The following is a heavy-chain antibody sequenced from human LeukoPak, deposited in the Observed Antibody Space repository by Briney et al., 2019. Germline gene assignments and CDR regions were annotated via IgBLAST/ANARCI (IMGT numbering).Heavy chain of an antibody. CDR2: IKSKTDGGTT. V-gene: IGHV3-15*01. J-gene: IGHJ4*02. CDR3: STGRQQLVFDY. Sequence: GGSLRLSGAASGSTFSNAWMSWVRQAPGKGLEWVGRIKSKTDGGTTDYAAPVKGRFTISRDDSKNTPYLQMNSLKTEDTAVYYCSTGRQQLVFDYWGQGTLVTVSS. CDR1: GSTFSNAW. D-gene: IGHD6-13*01.